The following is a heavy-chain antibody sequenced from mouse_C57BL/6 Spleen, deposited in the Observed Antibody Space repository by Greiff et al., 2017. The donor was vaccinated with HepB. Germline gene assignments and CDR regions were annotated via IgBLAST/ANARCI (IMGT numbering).Heavy chain of an antibody. Sequence: VKLQQPGAELVRPGSSVKLSCKASGYTFTSYWMHWVKQRPIQGLEWIGNIDPSDSETHYNQKFKDKATLTVDKSSSTAYMQLSSLTSEDSAVYYCARVSVVAGGAMDYWGQGTSVTVSS. CDR1: GYTFTSYW. D-gene: IGHD1-1*01. V-gene: IGHV1-52*01. CDR2: IDPSDSET. J-gene: IGHJ4*01. CDR3: ARVSVVAGGAMDY.